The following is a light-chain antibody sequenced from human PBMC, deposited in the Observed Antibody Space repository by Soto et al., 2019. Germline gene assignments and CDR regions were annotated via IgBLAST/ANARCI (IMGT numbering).Light chain of an antibody. V-gene: IGLV4-69*01. CDR2: LTSDGSH. Sequence: QSVLTQSPSASASLGASVKLTCTLSSGHSSYAIAWHQQQPEKGPRYLMKLTSDGSHYKGGGIPDRFSGSSSGAERYLTISSLQSDDEADYYCQTWGTGIQVFGTGTKVTVL. CDR1: SGHSSYA. CDR3: QTWGTGIQV. J-gene: IGLJ1*01.